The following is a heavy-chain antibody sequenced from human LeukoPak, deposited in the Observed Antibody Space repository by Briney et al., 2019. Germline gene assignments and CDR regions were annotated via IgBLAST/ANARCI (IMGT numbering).Heavy chain of an antibody. J-gene: IGHJ4*02. CDR3: ARDQTYSGSGIYTYFDY. CDR2: IYYSGST. V-gene: IGHV4-59*12. D-gene: IGHD3-10*01. Sequence: PSETLSLTCTVSGGSISSYYWSWIRQPAGKGLEWIGYIYYSGSTNYNPSLKSRVTISVDTSENQVSLKLSSVTAADTAVYYCARDQTYSGSGIYTYFDYWGQGILVTVSS. CDR1: GGSISSYY.